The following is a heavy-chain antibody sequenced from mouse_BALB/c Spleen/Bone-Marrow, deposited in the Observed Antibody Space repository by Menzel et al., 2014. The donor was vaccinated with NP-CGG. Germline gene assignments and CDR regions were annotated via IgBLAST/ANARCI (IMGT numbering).Heavy chain of an antibody. V-gene: IGHV1-9*01. CDR2: ILPGSGIT. J-gene: IGHJ2*01. CDR3: TRGGSYYRYLDY. Sequence: QVQLQQSGAELMKPGASVKISCKATGYTFSSYWIEWVKQRPGHGLEWIGEILPGSGITNYPEKFKGKATFTADPSSNTAYMQLSSLTSEDSAVYYCTRGGSYYRYLDYWGQGTTLTVSS. D-gene: IGHD2-14*01. CDR1: GYTFSSYW.